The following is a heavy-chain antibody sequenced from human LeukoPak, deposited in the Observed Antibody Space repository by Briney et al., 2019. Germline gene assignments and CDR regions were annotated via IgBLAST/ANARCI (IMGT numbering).Heavy chain of an antibody. D-gene: IGHD3-9*01. V-gene: IGHV4-59*12. Sequence: PSETLSLTCTVSGGSISSYYWSWIRQSPGKGLECIGYIHYTGSTNYNPSLKSRVTISVETSKNQFSLKLRSVTAADTAVYYCAREGLRGRRYHDILTGPDWFDPWGQGTLVTVSS. CDR1: GGSISSYY. CDR2: IHYTGST. CDR3: AREGLRGRRYHDILTGPDWFDP. J-gene: IGHJ5*02.